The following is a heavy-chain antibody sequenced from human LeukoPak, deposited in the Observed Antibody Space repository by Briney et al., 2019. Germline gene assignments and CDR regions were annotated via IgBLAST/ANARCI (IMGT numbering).Heavy chain of an antibody. CDR3: ASWSYYDSSGYTRAFDI. CDR1: GGSISSGGYS. J-gene: IGHJ3*02. D-gene: IGHD3-22*01. CDR2: IYHSGST. V-gene: IGHV4-30-2*01. Sequence: PSQTLSLTCAVSGGSISSGGYSWSWIRQPPGKGLEWIGYIYHSGSTYYNPSLKSRVTISVDRSKNQFSLKLSSVTAADTAVYYCASWSYYDSSGYTRAFDIWGQGTMVTVSS.